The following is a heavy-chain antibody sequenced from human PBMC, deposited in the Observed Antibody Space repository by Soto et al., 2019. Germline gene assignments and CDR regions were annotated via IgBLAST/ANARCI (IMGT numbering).Heavy chain of an antibody. J-gene: IGHJ4*02. D-gene: IGHD4-17*01. Sequence: EVQLVESGGGLVQPGRSLRLSCAASGFTFDDYAMHWVRQGPGKGLEWVSSISWNSGNLGYADSVKGRFTISRDNAKNSLYLQMNRLRGEDKALYYCAKGASTTVFAFNAYWGQGTLVTVSS. V-gene: IGHV3-9*01. CDR3: AKGASTTVFAFNAY. CDR2: ISWNSGNL. CDR1: GFTFDDYA.